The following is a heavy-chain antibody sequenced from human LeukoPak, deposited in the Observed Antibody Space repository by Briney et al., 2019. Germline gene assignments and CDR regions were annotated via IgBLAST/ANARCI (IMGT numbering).Heavy chain of an antibody. Sequence: PGRSLRLSCAASGFTFSSYAMPWVRQAPGKGLEWVAVISYDGSNKYYADSVKGRFTISRDNSKNTLYLQMNSLRAEDTAVYYCARVKGRWLQSYFDYWGQGTLVTVSS. J-gene: IGHJ4*02. CDR3: ARVKGRWLQSYFDY. CDR1: GFTFSSYA. V-gene: IGHV3-30-3*01. D-gene: IGHD5-24*01. CDR2: ISYDGSNK.